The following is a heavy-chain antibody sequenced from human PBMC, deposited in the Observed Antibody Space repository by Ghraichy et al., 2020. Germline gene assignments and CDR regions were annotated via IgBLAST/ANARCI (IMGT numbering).Heavy chain of an antibody. J-gene: IGHJ4*02. CDR2: IYYSGST. V-gene: IGHV4-59*01. D-gene: IGHD5-12*01. CDR1: GGSISSYY. Sequence: SETLSLTCTVSGGSISSYYWSWIRQPPGKGLEWIGYIYYSGSTNYNPSLKSRVTISVDTSKNQFSLKLSSVTAADTAVYYCARGKNSGYDRIDYWGQGTLVTVSS. CDR3: ARGKNSGYDRIDY.